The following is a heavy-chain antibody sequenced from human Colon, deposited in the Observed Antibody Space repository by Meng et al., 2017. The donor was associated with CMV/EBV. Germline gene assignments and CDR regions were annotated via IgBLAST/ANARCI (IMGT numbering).Heavy chain of an antibody. Sequence: GGSLRLSCAASRLTLTTNWMTWVRQAPRKGLEWVATIKEDGSERSYVDSVKGRFTISRDNARNSLYLQMNSLRAEDTAVYYCARVDDDDGTGSSYRHLDHWGQGTLVTVSS. V-gene: IGHV3-7*01. D-gene: IGHD3-10*01. CDR3: ARVDDDDGTGSSYRHLDH. J-gene: IGHJ4*02. CDR2: IKEDGSER. CDR1: RLTLTTNW.